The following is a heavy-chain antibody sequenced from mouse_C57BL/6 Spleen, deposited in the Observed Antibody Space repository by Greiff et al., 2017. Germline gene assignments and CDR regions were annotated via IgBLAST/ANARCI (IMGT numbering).Heavy chain of an antibody. J-gene: IGHJ2*01. CDR1: GYAFSSSW. V-gene: IGHV1-82*01. Sequence: VQLQQSGPELVKPGASVKISCKASGYAFSSSWMNWVKQRPGKGLEWIGRIYPGDGDTNYNGKFKGKATLTADKSSSTAYMQLSSLTSEDSAVXFCAYSSGYGYFDYWGQGTTLTVSS. CDR2: IYPGDGDT. D-gene: IGHD3-2*02. CDR3: AYSSGYGYFDY.